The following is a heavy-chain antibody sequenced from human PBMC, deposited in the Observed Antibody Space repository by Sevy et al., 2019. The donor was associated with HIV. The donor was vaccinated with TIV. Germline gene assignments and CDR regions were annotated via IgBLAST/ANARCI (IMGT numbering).Heavy chain of an antibody. Sequence: GGSLRLSCAASGFTFSSYSMNWVRQAPGKGLEWVSSISSSSSYIYYEDSVKGRFTISRGNAKNSLYLQMNSLRAEDTAVYYCARDFVAVAGTGYYYYGMDVWGQGTTVTVSS. CDR2: ISSSSSYI. J-gene: IGHJ6*02. CDR3: ARDFVAVAGTGYYYYGMDV. D-gene: IGHD6-19*01. CDR1: GFTFSSYS. V-gene: IGHV3-21*01.